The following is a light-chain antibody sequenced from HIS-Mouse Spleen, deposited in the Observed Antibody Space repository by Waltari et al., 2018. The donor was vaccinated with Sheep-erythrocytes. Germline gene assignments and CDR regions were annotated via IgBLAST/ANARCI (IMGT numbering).Light chain of an antibody. CDR2: RNN. Sequence: QSVLTQPPSASGTPGQRVTISCSGSSSNIGSNYVYWYQQLPGTAPKLLIYRNNPRPSGLPDRFSGSKSGTSSSLAISGLRSEDDADYYCSAWDDSLSGNWVFGGGTKLTVL. CDR3: SAWDDSLSGNWV. CDR1: SSNIGSNY. V-gene: IGLV1-47*01. J-gene: IGLJ3*02.